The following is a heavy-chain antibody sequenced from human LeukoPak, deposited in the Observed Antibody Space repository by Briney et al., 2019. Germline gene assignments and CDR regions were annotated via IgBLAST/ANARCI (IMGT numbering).Heavy chain of an antibody. V-gene: IGHV3-15*07. J-gene: IGHJ4*02. CDR1: GFTFTNAW. CDR2: IKSKADGETI. D-gene: IGHD1-20*01. Sequence: GGSLRLSCAASGFTFTNAWMNWVRQAPGKGLEWVGRIKSKADGETIDYAAPVKGRFTFSRDDSKNMLYPQMNSLKSEDTAVYYCSTLTSRGLSDSWGQGTLVTVSS. CDR3: STLTSRGLSDS.